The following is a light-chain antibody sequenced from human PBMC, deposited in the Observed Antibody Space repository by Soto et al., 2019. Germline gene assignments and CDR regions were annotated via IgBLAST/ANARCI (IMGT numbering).Light chain of an antibody. Sequence: EIVLTQSPGTLSLSPGEIATLSCRASQSVSSSYLSWYQQKPGQAPRLLIYGASSRATGIPDRFSGSGSGTDFTLTISRLEPEDFAVYYCQQYGSSPPGITFGQGTRLEIK. CDR1: QSVSSSY. CDR3: QQYGSSPPGIT. J-gene: IGKJ5*01. V-gene: IGKV3-20*01. CDR2: GAS.